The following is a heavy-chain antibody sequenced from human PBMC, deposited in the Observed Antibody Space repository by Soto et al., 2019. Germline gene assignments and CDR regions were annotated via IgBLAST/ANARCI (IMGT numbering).Heavy chain of an antibody. CDR2: INHDGSKT. CDR3: VREPWGFSGSWYDY. CDR1: KCSFKNNW. J-gene: IGHJ4*02. Sequence: EEELVESGGGLVKPGGSLRLSCAACKCSFKNNWMHWVRQVPGKGPVWVSRINHDGSKTEYADSVKGRFTISRDNTKNTLYLQMNSLRVDDTAMYYCVREPWGFSGSWYDYWGQGTLVTISS. D-gene: IGHD5-12*01. V-gene: IGHV3-74*03.